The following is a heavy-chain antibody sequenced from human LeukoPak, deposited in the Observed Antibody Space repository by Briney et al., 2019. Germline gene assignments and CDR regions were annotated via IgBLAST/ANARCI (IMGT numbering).Heavy chain of an antibody. CDR1: GFTFSDYY. CDR2: ISSSGSTI. D-gene: IGHD3-3*01. J-gene: IGHJ6*03. Sequence: GGSLRLSCAASGFTFSDYYMSWIRQAPGKGLEWVSYISSSGSTIYYADSVKGRFTISRDNAKNSLYLQMNSLRAEDTAVYYCATAGPYDFGSGPENYYYYLDAWGKGTTVTASS. V-gene: IGHV3-11*01. CDR3: ATAGPYDFGSGPENYYYYLDA.